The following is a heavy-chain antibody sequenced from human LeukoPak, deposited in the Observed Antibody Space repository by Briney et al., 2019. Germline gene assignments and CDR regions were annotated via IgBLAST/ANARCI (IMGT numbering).Heavy chain of an antibody. Sequence: ALRLSCAASGFTFDDYAMHWVRQAPGKGLEWVSGISWNSGSIGYADSVKGRFTISRDNAKNSLYLQMNSLRAEDTALYYCAKDILYYYGSGSYFTYWGQGTLVTVSS. D-gene: IGHD3-10*01. CDR2: ISWNSGSI. J-gene: IGHJ4*02. CDR1: GFTFDDYA. CDR3: AKDILYYYGSGSYFTY. V-gene: IGHV3-9*01.